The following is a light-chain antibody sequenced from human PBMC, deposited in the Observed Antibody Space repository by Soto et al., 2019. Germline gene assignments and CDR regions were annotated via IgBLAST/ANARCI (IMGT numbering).Light chain of an antibody. V-gene: IGKV1-5*03. J-gene: IGKJ1*01. CDR2: KAS. CDR3: QQYNTYSRT. Sequence: DIQMTQSPSSVGDRVTITCRASQSISNWLAWYQQRPGKAPKLLIYKASSLEGGVPSRFSGSGSGTEFTLTISSLQPDDFATYYCQQYNTYSRTFGQGTKVEIK. CDR1: QSISNW.